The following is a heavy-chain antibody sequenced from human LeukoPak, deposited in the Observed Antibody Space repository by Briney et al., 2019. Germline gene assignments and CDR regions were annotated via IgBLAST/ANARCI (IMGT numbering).Heavy chain of an antibody. CDR1: GFTFSSYA. CDR2: ISGSGGST. V-gene: IGHV3-23*01. Sequence: PGGSLRLSCAASGFTFSSYAMSWVRQAPGKGLEWVSAISGSGGSTYYADSVKGRFTISRDNSKNTLYLQMNSLRAEDTAVYYCAKDPAWFGELFSLQTDWGQGTLVTVSS. CDR3: AKDPAWFGELFSLQTD. D-gene: IGHD3-10*01. J-gene: IGHJ4*02.